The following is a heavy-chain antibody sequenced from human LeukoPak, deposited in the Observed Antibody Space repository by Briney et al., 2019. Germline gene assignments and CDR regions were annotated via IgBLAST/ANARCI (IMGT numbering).Heavy chain of an antibody. CDR3: ARVRYPEDAFDI. CDR1: GFTFSSYA. J-gene: IGHJ3*02. V-gene: IGHV3-30*04. D-gene: IGHD1-26*01. CDR2: ISYDGSNK. Sequence: GGSLRLSCAASGFTFSSYAMHWVRQAPGKGLEWVAVISYDGSNKYYADSVKGRFTISRDNSKNTLYLQMNSLRAEDTAVYYCARVRYPEDAFDIWGKGTTVTISS.